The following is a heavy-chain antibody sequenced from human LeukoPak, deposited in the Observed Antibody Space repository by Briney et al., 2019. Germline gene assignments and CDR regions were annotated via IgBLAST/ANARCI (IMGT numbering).Heavy chain of an antibody. J-gene: IGHJ6*03. CDR2: IITYNGNT. D-gene: IGHD4-17*01. CDR3: AKTTVTSEEYYYYYMDV. Sequence: ASVKVSCKHLTSYGISWVRQAPGQGLEWMGWIITYNGNTYYSQKLQGRVTMTTDTSTSTAYMELRGLRSDDTAVYYCAKTTVTSEEYYYYYMDVWGKGTTDTVSS. CDR1: HLTSYG. V-gene: IGHV1-18*01.